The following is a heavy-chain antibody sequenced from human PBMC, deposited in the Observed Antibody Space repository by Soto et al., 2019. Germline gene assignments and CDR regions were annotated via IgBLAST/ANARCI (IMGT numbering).Heavy chain of an antibody. D-gene: IGHD1-26*01. Sequence: GGSLRLSCAASGFTFSDYYMTWVRQAPGKGLEWVSAISGSGGSTYYADSVKGRFTISRDNSKNTLYLQMNSLRAEDTAVYYCAKSPTYSGSYRPFDYWGQGTLVTVSS. V-gene: IGHV3-23*01. CDR3: AKSPTYSGSYRPFDY. CDR1: GFTFSDYY. J-gene: IGHJ4*02. CDR2: ISGSGGST.